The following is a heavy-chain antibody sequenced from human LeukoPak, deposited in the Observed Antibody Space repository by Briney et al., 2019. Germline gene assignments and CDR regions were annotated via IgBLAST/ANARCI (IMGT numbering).Heavy chain of an antibody. J-gene: IGHJ4*02. Sequence: GASVKVSCKASGYTFTSYGISWVRQAPGQGLEWMGWISAYNGNTNYAQKLQGRVTMTTDTSTSTAYMELRSLRSDDTAVYYCARAVGGYYDSGGYPDYWGQGTLVTVSS. D-gene: IGHD3-22*01. CDR3: ARAVGGYYDSGGYPDY. CDR2: ISAYNGNT. V-gene: IGHV1-18*01. CDR1: GYTFTSYG.